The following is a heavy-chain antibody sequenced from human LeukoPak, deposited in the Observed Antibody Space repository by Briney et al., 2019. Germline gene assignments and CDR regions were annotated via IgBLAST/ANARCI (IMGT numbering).Heavy chain of an antibody. V-gene: IGHV3-21*01. Sequence: GGSLRLSCAASGFTFSSYSMNWVRQAPGKGLEWVSSISSSSSYIYYADSVKGRFTISRDNAKNSLYLQMNSLRAEDTAVYYCASFEDPHYYDSSGGYWGQGTLVTVSS. D-gene: IGHD3-22*01. CDR2: ISSSSSYI. J-gene: IGHJ4*02. CDR1: GFTFSSYS. CDR3: ASFEDPHYYDSSGGY.